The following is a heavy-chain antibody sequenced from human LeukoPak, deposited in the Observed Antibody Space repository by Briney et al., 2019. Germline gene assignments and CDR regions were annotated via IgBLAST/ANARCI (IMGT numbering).Heavy chain of an antibody. Sequence: SETLSLTCAVYGGSFSGYYWSWIRQPPGKGLEWIGEINHSGSTNYNPSLKSRVTISVDTSKIQFSLKLSSVTAADTAVYYCARGYYDDSSGYYYYWGQGTLVTVSS. J-gene: IGHJ4*02. D-gene: IGHD3-22*01. V-gene: IGHV4-34*01. CDR1: GGSFSGYY. CDR3: ARGYYDDSSGYYYY. CDR2: INHSGST.